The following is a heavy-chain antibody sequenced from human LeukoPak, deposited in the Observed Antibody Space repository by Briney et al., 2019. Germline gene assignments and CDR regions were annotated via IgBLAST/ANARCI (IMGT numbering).Heavy chain of an antibody. J-gene: IGHJ2*01. CDR3: ARETYYYDSSGYYFWYLDL. CDR2: INPNSGGT. CDR1: GYTFTGYY. D-gene: IGHD3-22*01. V-gene: IGHV1-2*02. Sequence: ASVKVSCKASGYTFTGYYMHWVRQAPGQGLEWMGWINPNSGGTNYAQKFQGRVTMTRDTSISTAYMELSRLRSDDTAVYYCARETYYYDSSGYYFWYLDLWGRGTLVTVSS.